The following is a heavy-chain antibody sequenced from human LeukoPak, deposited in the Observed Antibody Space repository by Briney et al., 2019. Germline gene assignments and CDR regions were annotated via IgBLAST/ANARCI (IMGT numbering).Heavy chain of an antibody. J-gene: IGHJ4*02. Sequence: GGSLRPSCAASGFTFSIYWMSWVRQAPGKGLEWVASMKGDGSVKHFLDSVEGRFTISRDNAKNSLYLQMNSLRAEDTAVYFCARGGSYSLAIGQWGQGTLVTVSS. CDR1: GFTFSIYW. V-gene: IGHV3-7*01. D-gene: IGHD1-26*01. CDR3: ARGGSYSLAIGQ. CDR2: MKGDGSVK.